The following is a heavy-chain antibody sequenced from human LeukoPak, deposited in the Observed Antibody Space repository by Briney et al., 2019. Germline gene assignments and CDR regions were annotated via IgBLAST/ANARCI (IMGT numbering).Heavy chain of an antibody. D-gene: IGHD6-19*01. V-gene: IGHV4-59*11. CDR2: IYYSGNT. CDR3: ARINSGWHFDY. CDR1: GGSISSHY. Sequence: PPETRSLTCIVSGGSISSHYWTWIRQPPGKGLEYIGYIYYSGNTNYNPSLKSRVTISVDRSKNQFSLKLTSVTAEDTAVYYCARINSGWHFDYWGQGTLVTVS. J-gene: IGHJ4*02.